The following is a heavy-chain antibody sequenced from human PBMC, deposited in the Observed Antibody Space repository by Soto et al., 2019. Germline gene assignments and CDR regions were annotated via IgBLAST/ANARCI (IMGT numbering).Heavy chain of an antibody. D-gene: IGHD2-15*01. CDR1: GFDLSRYS. J-gene: IGHJ3*01. CDR2: IFNCDDSQ. Sequence: EVQLVESGGRLVKPGGSLRLSCAASGFDLSRYSIGWVRQAPGKGLEWVSFIFNCDDSQYYADSVKGRFAISRDNAKNSVYLQMNSLRAEDTAVYYCAREEGYCGGGSCFRSAFDLWGQGTVVTVSS. V-gene: IGHV3-21*01. CDR3: AREEGYCGGGSCFRSAFDL.